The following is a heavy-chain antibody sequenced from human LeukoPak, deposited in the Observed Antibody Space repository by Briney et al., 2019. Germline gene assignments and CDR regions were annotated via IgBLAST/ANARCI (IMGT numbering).Heavy chain of an antibody. CDR1: GFTFSSFA. Sequence: GGSLRLSCAASGFTFSSFAMSWVRQAPGKGLEWVSAIGSGGDVAYYADSVKGRFTSSRDNSKNTLYLQMNSLRVEDTAAYYCAKGTMDGGQYYYDSSGGQGTLVTVSS. V-gene: IGHV3-23*01. J-gene: IGHJ4*02. CDR2: IGSGGDVA. D-gene: IGHD3-22*01. CDR3: AKGTMDGGQYYYDSS.